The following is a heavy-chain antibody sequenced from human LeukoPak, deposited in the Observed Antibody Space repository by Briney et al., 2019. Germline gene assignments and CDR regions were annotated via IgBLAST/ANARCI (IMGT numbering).Heavy chain of an antibody. J-gene: IGHJ4*02. CDR2: IYNGGNA. D-gene: IGHD7-27*01. V-gene: IGHV3-66*01. Sequence: GGSLRLSCAASGFTFSNYGMHWVRQAPGKGLEWVSVIYNGGNAYYADSVKGRFTFSRDISKNTLYLQMNSLRAEDTAVYYCARDLGSISDYWGQGTLVTVSS. CDR3: ARDLGSISDY. CDR1: GFTFSNYG.